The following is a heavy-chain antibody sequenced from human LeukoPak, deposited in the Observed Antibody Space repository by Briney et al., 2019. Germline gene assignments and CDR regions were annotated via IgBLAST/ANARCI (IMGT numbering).Heavy chain of an antibody. CDR1: GFTFSSYW. V-gene: IGHV3-74*01. CDR2: INSDGSST. Sequence: GGSLRPSCAASGFTFSSYWMHWVRQAPGKGLVWVSRINSDGSSTSYADSVKGRFTISRDNAKNTLYLQMNSLRAEDTAVYYCARGFGSGSSIPFDYWGQGTLVTVSS. J-gene: IGHJ4*02. D-gene: IGHD3-10*01. CDR3: ARGFGSGSSIPFDY.